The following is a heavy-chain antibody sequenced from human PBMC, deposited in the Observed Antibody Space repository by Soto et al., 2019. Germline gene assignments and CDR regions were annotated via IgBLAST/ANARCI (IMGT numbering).Heavy chain of an antibody. Sequence: SGPTLVNPTQTLTLACTFSGFSLSTSGVGVGWIRQPPAKALEWLGIIFWDDDKRYRPSLKRRVSITKDTSKNQLVLTMTNMDPVDTATYYCAHLAWKEMWPRAPVVNWGQGTPVTVSS. V-gene: IGHV2-5*02. CDR1: GFSLSTSGVG. CDR2: IFWDDDK. CDR3: AHLAWKEMWPRAPVVN. J-gene: IGHJ4*02. D-gene: IGHD1-1*01.